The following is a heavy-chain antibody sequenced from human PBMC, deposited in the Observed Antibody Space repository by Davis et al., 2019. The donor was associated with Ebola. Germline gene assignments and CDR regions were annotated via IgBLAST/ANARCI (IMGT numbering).Heavy chain of an antibody. Sequence: GESLKISCAASGFTFSSYSMNWVRQAPGKGLEWVSSISSSSSYIYYADSVKGRFTISRDNAKNSLYLQMNSLRAEDTAVYYCARSGTGDYGGRGYFDYWGQGTLVTVSS. CDR1: GFTFSSYS. V-gene: IGHV3-21*01. D-gene: IGHD4-23*01. J-gene: IGHJ4*02. CDR3: ARSGTGDYGGRGYFDY. CDR2: ISSSSSYI.